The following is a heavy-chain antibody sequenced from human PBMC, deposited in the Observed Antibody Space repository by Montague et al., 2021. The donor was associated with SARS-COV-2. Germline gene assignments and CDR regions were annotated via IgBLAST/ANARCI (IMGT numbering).Heavy chain of an antibody. CDR2: IDWDDDK. D-gene: IGHD5-18*01. CDR3: ARIQVSGTAMDQYYYYYGMDI. CDR1: GFSLSTSGMC. J-gene: IGHJ6*02. V-gene: IGHV2-70*01. Sequence: PAVMKPRKTLTLTCTFSGFSLSTSGMCVSWIRQPPGKALEWLALIDWDDDKYYSTSLKTRLTISKDTSKNQVVLTMTNMDPVDTATYCCARIQVSGTAMDQYYYYYGMDIWGQGTTVTVSS.